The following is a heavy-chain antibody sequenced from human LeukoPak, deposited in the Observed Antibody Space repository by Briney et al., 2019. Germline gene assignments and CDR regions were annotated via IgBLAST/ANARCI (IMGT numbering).Heavy chain of an antibody. CDR3: ASSAKTDYYYYGMDV. CDR2: ISSSSSYI. J-gene: IGHJ6*02. V-gene: IGHV3-21*01. CDR1: GFTFSSYS. D-gene: IGHD1-14*01. Sequence: GGSLRLSCAASGFTFSSYSMNWVRQAPGKGLEWVSSISSSSSYIYYADSVKGRFTISRDNAKNSLYLQMNSLRAEDTAVYYCASSAKTDYYYYGMDVWGQGTTVTVSS.